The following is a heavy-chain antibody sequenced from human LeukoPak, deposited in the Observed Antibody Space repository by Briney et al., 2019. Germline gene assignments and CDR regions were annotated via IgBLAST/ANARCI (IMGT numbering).Heavy chain of an antibody. V-gene: IGHV3-11*06. CDR2: ISPSSGDT. J-gene: IGHJ6*02. CDR3: ARGHYGMDV. CDR1: GFTFSDYY. Sequence: GGSLRLSCAASGFTFSDYYMSWIRQAPGKGLEWVSYISPSSGDTNYADFVKGRFTIPRDNAKNSLYLQMNSLRAEDTAVYYCARGHYGMDVWGQGTTVTVSS.